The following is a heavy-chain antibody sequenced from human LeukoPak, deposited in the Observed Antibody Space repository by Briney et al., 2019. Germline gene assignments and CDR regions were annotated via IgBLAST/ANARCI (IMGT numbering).Heavy chain of an antibody. J-gene: IGHJ4*02. CDR3: ARISAY. Sequence: GGSLRLSCAASGFIFSSYAMSWVRQAPGKGPEWLSYISSSGSAKYYADSVKGRFTISRDNAKNSLYLQMNSLRVEDTAVYYCARISAYWGRGTLVTVSS. CDR2: ISSSGSAK. V-gene: IGHV3-48*01. CDR1: GFIFSSYA. D-gene: IGHD1-26*01.